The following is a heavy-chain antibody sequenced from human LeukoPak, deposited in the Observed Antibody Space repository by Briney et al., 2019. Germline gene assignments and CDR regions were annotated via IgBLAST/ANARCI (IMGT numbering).Heavy chain of an antibody. CDR3: ASEPACSGGSRYSYYYGMDV. CDR2: IYYSGST. CDR1: GGSVSSGSYY. Sequence: SETLSLTCTVSGGSVSSGSYYWSWIRQPPGKGLEWIGYIYYSGSTNYNPSLKSRVTISVDTSKNQFSLKLSSVTAADTAVYYCASEPACSGGSRYSYYYGMDVWGQGTTVTVSS. V-gene: IGHV4-61*01. J-gene: IGHJ6*02. D-gene: IGHD2-15*01.